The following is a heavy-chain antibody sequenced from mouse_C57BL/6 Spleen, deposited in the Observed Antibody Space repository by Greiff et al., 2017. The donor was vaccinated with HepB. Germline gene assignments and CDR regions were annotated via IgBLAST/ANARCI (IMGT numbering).Heavy chain of an antibody. CDR3: ARPGTWYFDV. J-gene: IGHJ1*03. CDR2: IYPGDGDT. D-gene: IGHD4-1*01. CDR1: GYAFSSSW. Sequence: VQLQQSGPELVKPGASVKISCKASGYAFSSSWMNWVKQRTGKGLEWIGRIYPGDGDTNYNGKFKGKATLTADKSSSTAYMQLSSLTSEDSAVYFCARPGTWYFDVWGTGTTVTVSS. V-gene: IGHV1-82*01.